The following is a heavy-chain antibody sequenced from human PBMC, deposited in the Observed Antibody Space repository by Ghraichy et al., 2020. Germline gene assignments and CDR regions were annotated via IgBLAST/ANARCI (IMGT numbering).Heavy chain of an antibody. CDR3: ARAANSYNTAAFFDY. Sequence: SQTLSLTCAVSGGSISSGGYSWSWIRQPPGKGLEWIGYIYHSGNTYYNPSLKSRVTISVDRSKIQFSLQLSSVTAADTAVYFCARAANSYNTAAFFDYWGQGTLVTVSS. J-gene: IGHJ4*02. D-gene: IGHD3-10*01. CDR1: GGSISSGGYS. V-gene: IGHV4-30-2*01. CDR2: IYHSGNT.